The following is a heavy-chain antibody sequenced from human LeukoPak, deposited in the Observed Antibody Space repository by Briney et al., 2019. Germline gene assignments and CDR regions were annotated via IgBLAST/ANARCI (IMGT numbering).Heavy chain of an antibody. CDR3: ARDRWDSRGYSAKMSYYYYYMDV. CDR1: GGSISSGSYY. V-gene: IGHV4-61*02. J-gene: IGHJ6*03. D-gene: IGHD5-12*01. Sequence: ASETLSLTCTVSGGSISSGSYYWSWIRQPAGKGLEWIGRIYTSGSTNYNPSLKSRVTISVDTSKNQFSLKLSSVTAADTAVYYCARDRWDSRGYSAKMSYYYYYMDVWGKGTTVTISS. CDR2: IYTSGST.